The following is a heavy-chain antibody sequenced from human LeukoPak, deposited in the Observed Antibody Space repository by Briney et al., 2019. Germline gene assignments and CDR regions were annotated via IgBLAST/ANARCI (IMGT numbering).Heavy chain of an antibody. V-gene: IGHV3-23*01. Sequence: PGGSLRLSCAASGFTFSTYGMSWVRQAPGKGLEWVSVISGSGGSRYYADSVKGRFTISRDNSKNTRFLQMNSLRAEDTAVYYCAKDNFALFYYYYYMDVWGKGTTVTVSS. D-gene: IGHD3-9*01. CDR1: GFTFSTYG. CDR3: AKDNFALFYYYYYMDV. J-gene: IGHJ6*03. CDR2: ISGSGGSR.